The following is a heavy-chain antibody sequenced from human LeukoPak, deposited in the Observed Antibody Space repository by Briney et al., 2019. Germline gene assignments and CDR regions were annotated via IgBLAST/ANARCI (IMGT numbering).Heavy chain of an antibody. V-gene: IGHV4-61*02. CDR1: GDSVSSGSYF. CDR3: ARGDYGDYVV. CDR2: VYSTGST. D-gene: IGHD4-17*01. J-gene: IGHJ4*02. Sequence: SQTLSLTCTVSGDSVSSGSYFWSWIRQPTGKGLEWIGRVYSTGSTNYNPSLKSRVTISVDTSKNQFSLKVSSVTAADTAVYYCARGDYGDYVVWGQGTLVTVSS.